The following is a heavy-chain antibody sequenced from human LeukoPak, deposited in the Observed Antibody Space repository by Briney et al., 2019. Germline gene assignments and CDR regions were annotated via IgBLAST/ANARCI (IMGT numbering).Heavy chain of an antibody. CDR3: VRGAMTSWFAP. D-gene: IGHD2-2*01. J-gene: IGHJ5*02. CDR2: ISPNGGVT. V-gene: IGHV3-23*01. CDR1: GFTFSSYS. Sequence: GGSLRLSCAASGFTFSSYSMNWVRQAPGKGLEWVSSISPNGGVTYYADSVTGRFAISRDNSRNTLYVQMNSLRAEDTAVYYCVRGAMTSWFAPWGQGTLVTVSS.